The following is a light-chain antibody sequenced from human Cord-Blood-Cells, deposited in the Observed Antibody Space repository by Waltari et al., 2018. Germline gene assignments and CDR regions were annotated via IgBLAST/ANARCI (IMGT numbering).Light chain of an antibody. V-gene: IGLV3-16*01. Sequence: YELTQPPSVSVSLGQMARITCSGEALPKKYAYWYQQKPGQFPVLVIYKDSERPSGIPERFSGSSSGTIVTLTISGVQAEDEADYYCLSADSSGTYYVFGTGTKVTVL. CDR1: ALPKKY. J-gene: IGLJ1*01. CDR3: LSADSSGTYYV. CDR2: KDS.